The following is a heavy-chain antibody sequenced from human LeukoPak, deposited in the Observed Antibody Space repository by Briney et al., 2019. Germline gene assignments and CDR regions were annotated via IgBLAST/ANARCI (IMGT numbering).Heavy chain of an antibody. CDR3: ARVDGPVLRYFDWLSGNWFDP. CDR1: GYTFSDYY. J-gene: IGHJ5*02. V-gene: IGHV1-2*02. D-gene: IGHD3-9*01. Sequence: ASVKVSCKTSGYTFSDYYIHWIRQAPGQGLEWVGWINPNSGDIDYAQKFQGRVTVTRDTSISTAYMELGRLRSDDTAVYYCARVDGPVLRYFDWLSGNWFDPWGQGTLVTVSS. CDR2: INPNSGDI.